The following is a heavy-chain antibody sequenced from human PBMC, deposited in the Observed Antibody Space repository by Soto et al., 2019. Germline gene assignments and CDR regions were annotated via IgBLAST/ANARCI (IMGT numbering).Heavy chain of an antibody. CDR1: GGSVSGVDYF. Sequence: PSETLSLTCTVSGGSVSGVDYFWSWIRQSPGKGLEWIGYIYYTGITHLNPSLKSRLTMAVDTSKNEFSLKLTSVSAADTAVYYCARWLRRFDAFDIWGQGTMVTVSS. V-gene: IGHV4-30-4*01. D-gene: IGHD5-12*01. CDR3: ARWLRRFDAFDI. CDR2: IYYTGIT. J-gene: IGHJ3*02.